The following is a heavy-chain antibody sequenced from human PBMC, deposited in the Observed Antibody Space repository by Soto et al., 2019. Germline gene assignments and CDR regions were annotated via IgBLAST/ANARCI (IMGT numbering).Heavy chain of an antibody. D-gene: IGHD2-15*01. V-gene: IGHV1-69*01. CDR3: ASSSFGTAYYYYDMDV. J-gene: IGHJ6*02. CDR2: IIPIFGTA. Sequence: QVQLVESGAEVKKPGYSVKVSCKASGGTFSSYAISWVRQAPGQGLEWMGGIIPIFGTANYAQKFQGRVTITADESTSTAYMELSSLRSEDTAVYYCASSSFGTAYYYYDMDVWGQGTTVTVSS. CDR1: GGTFSSYA.